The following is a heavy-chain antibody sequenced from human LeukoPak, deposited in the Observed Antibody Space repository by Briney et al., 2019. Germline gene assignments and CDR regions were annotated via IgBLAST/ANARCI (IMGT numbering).Heavy chain of an antibody. CDR2: IYHTGAT. CDR3: ARDLGLTISANWFDP. CDR1: GYSISNGYF. V-gene: IGHV4-38-2*02. Sequence: PSETLSLTCAVSGYSISNGYFWVWIRQPPGKGLEWIGSIYHTGATYYNPSLRSPVTISVDTSKNQFSLEVNSVTAAATAVYYGARDLGLTISANWFDPWGQGTLVTVSS. D-gene: IGHD3-9*01. J-gene: IGHJ5*02.